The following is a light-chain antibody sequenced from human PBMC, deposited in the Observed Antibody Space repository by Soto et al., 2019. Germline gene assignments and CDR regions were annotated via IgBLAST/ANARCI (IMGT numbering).Light chain of an antibody. CDR1: SSDFGGNNY. CDR3: YSYTSSNTYV. V-gene: IGLV2-14*03. CDR2: DVS. J-gene: IGLJ1*01. Sequence: QSALTQPASVSGSPGQSSTISCTGTSSDFGGNNYVSWYHHHPGKVPHLMIYDVSNRPSGYSNRVSGSKSGNTASLTISGLQAEDEADYYFYSYTSSNTYVFGTGIKLTVL.